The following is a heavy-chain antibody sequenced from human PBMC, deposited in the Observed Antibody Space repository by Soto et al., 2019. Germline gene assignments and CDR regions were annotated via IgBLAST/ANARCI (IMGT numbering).Heavy chain of an antibody. V-gene: IGHV4-28*01. CDR3: ARKGTGTQQGWFDP. D-gene: IGHD1-7*01. CDR2: IYYSGST. Sequence: SQSLPLTCAVSGYSISSSNCWGWIRQPPGKGLEWIGYIYYSGSTYYNPSLKSRVTMSVDPSKNQFSLKLSSVTAVDTAVYYCARKGTGTQQGWFDPWRQGTLVTVSS. CDR1: GYSISSSNC. J-gene: IGHJ5*02.